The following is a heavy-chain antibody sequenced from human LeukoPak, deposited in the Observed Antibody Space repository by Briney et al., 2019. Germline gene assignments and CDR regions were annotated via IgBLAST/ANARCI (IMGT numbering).Heavy chain of an antibody. CDR2: INRSGST. D-gene: IGHD3-22*01. Sequence: SETLSLTCAVYGGSFSGYYWSWIRQPPGKGLEWIGEINRSGSTNYNPSLMSRVTISVDTSKNQFSLKLSSVTAADTAVYYCARGGEYYYDSSGYYYYHWGQGTLVTVSS. V-gene: IGHV4-34*01. J-gene: IGHJ5*02. CDR3: ARGGEYYYDSSGYYYYH. CDR1: GGSFSGYY.